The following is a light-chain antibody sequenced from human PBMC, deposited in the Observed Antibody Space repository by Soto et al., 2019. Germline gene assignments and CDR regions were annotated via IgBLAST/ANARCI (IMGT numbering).Light chain of an antibody. V-gene: IGLV2-14*01. CDR3: SSYTTSSTLV. CDR2: EVS. Sequence: QSALTQPASVSGSPGQSITLSCIGTGSDVGSYNYVSWYQQYAGKAPKLLIYEVSNRPSGVSNRFSGSKSGNTASLNISGLQSEDEANYYCSSYTTSSTLVFGGGTKLTVL. CDR1: GSDVGSYNY. J-gene: IGLJ2*01.